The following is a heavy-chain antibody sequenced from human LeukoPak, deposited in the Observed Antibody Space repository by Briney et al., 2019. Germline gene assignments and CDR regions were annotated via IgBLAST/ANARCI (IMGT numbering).Heavy chain of an antibody. V-gene: IGHV4-39*01. J-gene: IGHJ3*02. CDR2: IYYSGST. CDR1: GGSISSSTYY. CDR3: ARQRGRPDAFDI. Sequence: TSETLSLTCTVSGGSISSSTYYWGWIRQPPGKGLEWIGSIYYSGSTYYNPSLKSRVTISVDTSKNQFSLKLSSVTAADTAVYYCARQRGRPDAFDIWGQGTMVTVSS.